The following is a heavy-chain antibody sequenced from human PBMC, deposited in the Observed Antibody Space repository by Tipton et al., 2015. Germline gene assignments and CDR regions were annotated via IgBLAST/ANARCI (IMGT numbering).Heavy chain of an antibody. CDR1: GYTFSGYY. CDR2: INPNNGGT. CDR3: ARVRPFGYSYGYPYGMDV. J-gene: IGHJ6*02. V-gene: IGHV1-2*02. D-gene: IGHD5-18*01. Sequence: QLVQSGAEVKKPGASVKVSCKASGYTFSGYYMHWVRQAPGQGLEWMGWINPNNGGTYYAQKFQGRFTMTRDTSISTAYMELRRLRSDDTAVYYCARVRPFGYSYGYPYGMDVWGQGTTVTVSS.